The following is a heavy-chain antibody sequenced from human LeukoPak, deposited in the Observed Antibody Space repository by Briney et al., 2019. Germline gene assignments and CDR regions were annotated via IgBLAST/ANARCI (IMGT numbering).Heavy chain of an antibody. CDR3: AKDRAAWSGYSYPYFDY. D-gene: IGHD3-3*01. V-gene: IGHV3-30*02. Sequence: GGSLRLSCAASGFTFSSYGMHWVRQAPDKGLEWVAFIRYDGSSKYSTDSVKGRFTISGDNSKNTLSLQMNSLRAEDTAVYYCAKDRAAWSGYSYPYFDYWGQGTLVTVSS. CDR1: GFTFSSYG. J-gene: IGHJ4*02. CDR2: IRYDGSSK.